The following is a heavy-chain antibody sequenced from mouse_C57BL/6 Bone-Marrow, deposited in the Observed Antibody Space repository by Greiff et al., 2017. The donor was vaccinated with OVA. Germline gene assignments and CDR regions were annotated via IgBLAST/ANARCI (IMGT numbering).Heavy chain of an antibody. J-gene: IGHJ2*01. CDR1: GYTFTSYW. D-gene: IGHD2-10*01. Sequence: VQLQQPGAELVKPGASVKLSCKASGYTFTSYWMHWVKQRPGQGLEWIGMIHPNSGSTNYNEKFKSKATLTVDKSSSTAYMQLSSLTSEDSAVYYCARPYYGNYVFDYWGQGTTLTVSS. CDR3: ARPYYGNYVFDY. V-gene: IGHV1-64*01. CDR2: IHPNSGST.